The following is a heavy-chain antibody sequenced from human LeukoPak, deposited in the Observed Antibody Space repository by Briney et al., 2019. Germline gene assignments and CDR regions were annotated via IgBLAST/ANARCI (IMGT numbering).Heavy chain of an antibody. J-gene: IGHJ5*02. D-gene: IGHD6-13*01. Sequence: RSQTLSLTCAISGDSVSSSSAAWNWITQTPSRGLEWLGRTYYRSKWHRYYGASVKSRITITPDTSKNQFSLQLNSVTPEDTAVYYCARGAAGASDTWGQGTLFTVSS. CDR1: GDSVSSSSAA. CDR2: TYYRSKWHR. V-gene: IGHV6-1*01. CDR3: ARGAAGASDT.